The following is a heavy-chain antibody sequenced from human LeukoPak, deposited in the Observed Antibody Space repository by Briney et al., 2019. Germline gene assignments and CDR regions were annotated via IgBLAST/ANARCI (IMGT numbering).Heavy chain of an antibody. D-gene: IGHD3-3*02. CDR3: VLAEY. J-gene: IGHJ4*02. Sequence: GGSLRLSCAASGFTFSNYAMSWVRQASGKGLEWVSVISNNGGSTHYADSVKDRFTISRDNSKNMLYLQMNSLRAEDTAIYYCVLAEYWGQGTLVTVSS. CDR1: GFTFSNYA. CDR2: ISNNGGST. V-gene: IGHV3-23*01.